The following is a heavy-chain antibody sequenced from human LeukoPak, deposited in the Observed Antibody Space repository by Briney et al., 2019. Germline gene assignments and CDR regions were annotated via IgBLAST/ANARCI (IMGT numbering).Heavy chain of an antibody. CDR1: GYTFTSYG. J-gene: IGHJ4*02. D-gene: IGHD3-10*01. Sequence: ASVKVSCKASGYTFTSYGINWVRQAPGQGLEWMGWISGYNANTRYAQKVQDRVTVTTDTSTTTAYMELRSLRSDDTAVYYCGRAPNYSGSGSFFSDYWGQGTLVTVSS. V-gene: IGHV1-18*01. CDR2: ISGYNANT. CDR3: GRAPNYSGSGSFFSDY.